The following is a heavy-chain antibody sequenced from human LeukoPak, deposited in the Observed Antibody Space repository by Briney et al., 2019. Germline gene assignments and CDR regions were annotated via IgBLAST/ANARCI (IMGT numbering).Heavy chain of an antibody. Sequence: ASVKVSYKASGYTFTSYDINWVRQATGQGLEWMGWMNPNSGNTGYAQKFQGRVTMTRNTSISTAYMELSSLRSEDTAVYYCATGSSSRSSWSPYNYYYYGMDVWGQGTTVTVSS. V-gene: IGHV1-8*01. J-gene: IGHJ6*02. CDR1: GYTFTSYD. D-gene: IGHD6-13*01. CDR2: MNPNSGNT. CDR3: ATGSSSRSSWSPYNYYYYGMDV.